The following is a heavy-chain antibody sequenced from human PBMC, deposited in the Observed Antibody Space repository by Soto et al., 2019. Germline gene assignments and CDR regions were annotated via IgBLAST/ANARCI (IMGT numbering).Heavy chain of an antibody. D-gene: IGHD1-1*01. CDR2: ISSSSSYI. CDR1: GFTFSSYS. CDR3: ARDGGTTVTPQDG. J-gene: IGHJ6*02. Sequence: AGTLRLSCAASGFTFSSYSMNWVRQAPGKGMEWVSSISSSSSYIYYADSVKGRLTIFRDNAKNSLYLQMNSLRAEDTAVYYCARDGGTTVTPQDGLGQGTTVTGSS. V-gene: IGHV3-21*01.